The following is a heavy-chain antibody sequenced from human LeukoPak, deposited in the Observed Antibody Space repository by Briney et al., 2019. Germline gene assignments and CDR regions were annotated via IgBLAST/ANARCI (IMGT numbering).Heavy chain of an antibody. CDR3: AGQFDSSGSYFY. D-gene: IGHD3-22*01. J-gene: IGHJ4*02. V-gene: IGHV4-38-2*02. Sequence: SETVSLTCTVSGSGYSISGGYYWGWIRQPPGKGLEWIGSIYHSGSTYYNPSLKSRVTISLDMSKNQFSLRLNSVTAADTAVYFCAGQFDSSGSYFYWGQGTLVTVSS. CDR1: GSGYSISGGYY. CDR2: IYHSGST.